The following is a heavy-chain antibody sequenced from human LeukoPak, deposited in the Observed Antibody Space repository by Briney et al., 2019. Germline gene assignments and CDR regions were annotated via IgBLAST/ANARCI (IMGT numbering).Heavy chain of an antibody. CDR1: GFTFSGYW. J-gene: IGHJ4*02. D-gene: IGHD6-19*01. Sequence: GGSLRLSCAASGFTFSGYWMTWVRQAPGKGLEGLANIKQDGSEEYYVDSVKGRFTISRDNAKNSLYLQMNSLGADDTAVYYCATVRGGGGWVFDYWGQGTLSPSPQ. CDR3: ATVRGGGGWVFDY. CDR2: IKQDGSEE. V-gene: IGHV3-7*01.